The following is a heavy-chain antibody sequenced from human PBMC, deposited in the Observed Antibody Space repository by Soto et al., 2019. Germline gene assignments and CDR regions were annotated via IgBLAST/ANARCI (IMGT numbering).Heavy chain of an antibody. CDR2: IIPIFGTA. D-gene: IGHD2-15*01. J-gene: IGHJ3*02. Sequence: GXSVKVSCKASGGTFSSXAISWVRQAPGQGLEWMGGIIPIFGTANYAQKFQGRVTITADESTSTAYMELSSLRSEDTAVYYCARDCSGGSCDNDAFDIWGQGTMVTVSS. CDR1: GGTFSSXA. V-gene: IGHV1-69*13. CDR3: ARDCSGGSCDNDAFDI.